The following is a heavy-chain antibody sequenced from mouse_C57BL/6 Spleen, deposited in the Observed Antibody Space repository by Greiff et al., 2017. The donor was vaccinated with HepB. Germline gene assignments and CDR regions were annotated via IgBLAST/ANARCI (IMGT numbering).Heavy chain of an antibody. J-gene: IGHJ3*01. CDR2: IYPSDSET. V-gene: IGHV1-61*01. CDR3: AGGLRRRFAY. CDR1: GYTFTSYW. Sequence: QVQLQQPGAELVRPGSSVKLSCKASGYTFTSYWMDWVKQRPGQGLEWIGNIYPSDSETHYDQKFKDKATLTVDKSSSTAYMQLSSLTSEDSAVYYCAGGLRRRFAYWGQGTLVTVSA. D-gene: IGHD2-2*01.